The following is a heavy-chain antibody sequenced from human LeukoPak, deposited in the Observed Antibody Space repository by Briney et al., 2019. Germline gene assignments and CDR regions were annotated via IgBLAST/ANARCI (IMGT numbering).Heavy chain of an antibody. D-gene: IGHD3-22*01. Sequence: PSETLSLTCTVSGGSISSSSYHWGWIRQPPGKGLEWIGSIYYSGSTYYNPSLKSRVTISVDTSKNQFSLKLSSVTAADTAVYYCARHSWDYYDSSGYQGWFDPWGQGTLVTVSS. CDR1: GGSISSSSYH. CDR3: ARHSWDYYDSSGYQGWFDP. V-gene: IGHV4-39*01. J-gene: IGHJ5*02. CDR2: IYYSGST.